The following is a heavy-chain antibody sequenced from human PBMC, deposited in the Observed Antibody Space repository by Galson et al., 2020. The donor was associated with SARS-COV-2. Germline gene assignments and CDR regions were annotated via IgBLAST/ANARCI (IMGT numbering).Heavy chain of an antibody. V-gene: IGHV3-30*01. CDR3: ARETNAYFYGSGRHYKDSLGMDV. Sequence: TGGSLRLSCAASGFTFRSFAMHWVRQAPGKGLEWVAVISYDGSNEYYGDSVKGRFTISRDNSKYTLYLQMNSLRAEDTAVYYCARETNAYFYGSGRHYKDSLGMDVWGQGTTVAVSS. CDR2: ISYDGSNE. CDR1: GFTFRSFA. J-gene: IGHJ6*02. D-gene: IGHD3-10*01.